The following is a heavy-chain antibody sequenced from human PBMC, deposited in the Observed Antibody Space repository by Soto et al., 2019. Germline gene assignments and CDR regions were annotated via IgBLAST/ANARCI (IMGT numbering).Heavy chain of an antibody. CDR3: AKDHKTTVTSWVYFDY. J-gene: IGHJ4*02. D-gene: IGHD4-17*01. CDR2: ISGSGGST. V-gene: IGHV3-23*01. Sequence: AGSLRLSCAASGFTVSNYAMSWVRQAPGKGLEWVSGISGSGGSTYYADSVKGRFTISRDNSKNTLYLQMNSLRAEDTAVYYCAKDHKTTVTSWVYFDYWGQGTLVTVSS. CDR1: GFTVSNYA.